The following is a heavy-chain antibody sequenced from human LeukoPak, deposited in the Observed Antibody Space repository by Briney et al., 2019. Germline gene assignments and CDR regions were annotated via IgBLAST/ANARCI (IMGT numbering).Heavy chain of an antibody. CDR3: ASYYYDSSGYYSYYFDY. CDR1: GGSISSYY. V-gene: IGHV4-59*08. D-gene: IGHD3-22*01. CDR2: IYYSGST. J-gene: IGHJ4*02. Sequence: PSETLSLTCTVSGGSISSYYWSWIRQPPGKGLEWIGYIYYSGSTNYNPSLKSRVTISVDTSKNQFSLKLSSVTAADTAVYYCASYYYDSSGYYSYYFDYGGQGPLVTVSS.